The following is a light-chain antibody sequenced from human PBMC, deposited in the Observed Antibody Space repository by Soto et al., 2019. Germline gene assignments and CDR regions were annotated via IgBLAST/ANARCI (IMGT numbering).Light chain of an antibody. CDR2: DAS. Sequence: EIVLTQSPDTLSLSPGERATLSCRASQSVSTNLAWYQQKPSKTPRLLIYDASKRATGIPARFSGSGSATDFTLTISSLEPEDFAGYYYQQRKRVLTVCGGTRVELK. CDR3: QQRKRVLT. CDR1: QSVSTN. V-gene: IGKV3-11*01. J-gene: IGKJ4*01.